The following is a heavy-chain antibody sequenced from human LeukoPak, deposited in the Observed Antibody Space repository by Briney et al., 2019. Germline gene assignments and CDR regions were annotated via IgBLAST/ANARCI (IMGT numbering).Heavy chain of an antibody. D-gene: IGHD6-19*01. CDR1: GFTFSSYA. CDR3: AKDRASSAYYFDY. CDR2: TSYDGSTK. J-gene: IGHJ4*02. V-gene: IGHV3-30*17. Sequence: GGSLRLSCAASGFTFSSYAMHWVRQAPGKGLEWVALTSYDGSTKYYADSVKGRFTISRDNSKNTLYLQMNSLRPEDTAVYYCAKDRASSAYYFDYWGQGTLVTVSS.